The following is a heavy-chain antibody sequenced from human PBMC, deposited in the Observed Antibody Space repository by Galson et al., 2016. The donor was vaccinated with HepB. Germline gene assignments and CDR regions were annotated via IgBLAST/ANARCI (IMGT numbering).Heavy chain of an antibody. CDR2: ISDDGNNE. D-gene: IGHD3-10*01. Sequence: SLRLSCAASGFTFSSYSMYWVRQAPGKGLEWVAVISDDGNNEFYAASVKGRFTISRDNSNNTMYLHMNSLRVEDTAVYYCARDSIRGVIVSYIDYWGQGTLGIVSS. CDR1: GFTFSSYS. J-gene: IGHJ4*02. CDR3: ARDSIRGVIVSYIDY. V-gene: IGHV3-30-3*01.